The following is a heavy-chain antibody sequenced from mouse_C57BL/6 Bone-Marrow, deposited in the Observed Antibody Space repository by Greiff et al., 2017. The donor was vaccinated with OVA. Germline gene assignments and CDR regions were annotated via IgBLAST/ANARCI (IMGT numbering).Heavy chain of an antibody. J-gene: IGHJ4*01. CDR1: GYTFTDYN. CDR2: INPNNGGT. Sequence: EVQLQQSGPELVKPGASVKIPCKASGYTFTDYNMDWVKQSHGQSLEWIGDINPNNGGTIYNQKFKGKATLTVDKSSITAYMELRSLTSEDTAVYYCARSAYYGSSFAMDYWGQGTSVTVSS. CDR3: ARSAYYGSSFAMDY. D-gene: IGHD1-1*01. V-gene: IGHV1-18*01.